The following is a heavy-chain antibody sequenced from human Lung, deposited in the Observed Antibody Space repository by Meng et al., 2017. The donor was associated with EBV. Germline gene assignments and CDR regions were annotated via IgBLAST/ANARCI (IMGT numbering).Heavy chain of an antibody. D-gene: IGHD2-2*01. CDR3: ARFYCSSTSCPHVLFDY. Sequence: VQLGQRGAGVKKPGASVKVSWEASGFIFTSYAISWVRQAPGQGLQYMGWISAYNGNTNYAQELQGRVTMTTDTSTSTAYMELRSLRFDDTAVYYCARFYCSSTSCPHVLFDYWGQGTLVTVSS. CDR2: ISAYNGNT. V-gene: IGHV1-18*01. J-gene: IGHJ4*02. CDR1: GFIFTSYA.